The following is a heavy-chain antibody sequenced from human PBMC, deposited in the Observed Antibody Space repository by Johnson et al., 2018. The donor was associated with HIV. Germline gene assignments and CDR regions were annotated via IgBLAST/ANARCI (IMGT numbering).Heavy chain of an antibody. CDR3: AKDRSTGLYPAFDI. Sequence: VQLVESGGGVVQPGRSLRLSCAASGFTFSSYDMHWVRQATGKGLEWVSAIGTAGDTYYPGSVKGRFTISRENAKNSLYLHMNSLRAEDTALYYCAKDRSTGLYPAFDIWGQGTMVTVSS. CDR2: IGTAGDT. CDR1: GFTFSSYD. V-gene: IGHV3-13*01. D-gene: IGHD6-19*01. J-gene: IGHJ3*02.